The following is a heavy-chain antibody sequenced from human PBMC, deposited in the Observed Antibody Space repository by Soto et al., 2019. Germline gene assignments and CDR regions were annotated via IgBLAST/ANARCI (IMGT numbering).Heavy chain of an antibody. CDR2: IYVGGGT. Sequence: EVNLVESGGDLVQPGGSLRLSCAASGLAVSTDYMTWVRQAPGKGLEWVSLIYVGGGTYYADSVKGRFTISRDNSNSTLYLQMNGLRAEDTAVYYCAVYAARHWFGPWGQGTLVTVSS. CDR1: GLAVSTDY. CDR3: AVYAARHWFGP. J-gene: IGHJ5*02. D-gene: IGHD6-6*01. V-gene: IGHV3-66*01.